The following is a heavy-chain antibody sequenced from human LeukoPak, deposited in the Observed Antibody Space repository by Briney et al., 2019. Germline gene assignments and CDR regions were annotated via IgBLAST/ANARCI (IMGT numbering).Heavy chain of an antibody. CDR3: ARDPRWLQSGAFDY. D-gene: IGHD5-12*01. CDR1: GYTFTGYY. J-gene: IGHJ4*02. CDR2: INPNSGGT. Sequence: ASVNVSCKASGYTFTGYYMHWVRQAPGQGLEWMGWINPNSGGTNYAQKFQGRVTMTRDTSISTAYMELSRLRSDDTAVYYCARDPRWLQSGAFDYWGQGTLVTVSS. V-gene: IGHV1-2*02.